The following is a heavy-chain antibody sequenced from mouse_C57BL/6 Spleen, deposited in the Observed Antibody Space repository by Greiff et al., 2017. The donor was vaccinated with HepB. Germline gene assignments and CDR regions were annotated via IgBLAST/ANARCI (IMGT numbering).Heavy chain of an antibody. D-gene: IGHD1-1*01. CDR1: GYTFTSYW. V-gene: IGHV1-55*01. Sequence: VQLQQSGAELVKPGASVKMSCKASGYTFTSYWITWVKQRPGQGLEWIGDIYPGSGSTNYNEKFKSKATLTVDTSSSTAYMQLSSLTSEDSAVYYCARTYYGSSYDWYFEVWGTGTTVTVSS. CDR2: IYPGSGST. J-gene: IGHJ1*03. CDR3: ARTYYGSSYDWYFEV.